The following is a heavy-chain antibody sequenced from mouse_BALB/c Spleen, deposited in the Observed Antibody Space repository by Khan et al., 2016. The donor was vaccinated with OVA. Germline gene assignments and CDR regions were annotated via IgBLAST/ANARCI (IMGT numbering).Heavy chain of an antibody. CDR1: GYTFSSYW. D-gene: IGHD2-2*01. Sequence: QVQLQQSGGDLMKPGASVKISCKATGYTFSSYWIEWVKQRPGHGLEWIGQIFPGSVSTTYNEKFKGKATFTADTSSNTAYMQLSSLTSEDSAVYYCARGGYEGFAYWGQGTLVTVPA. CDR2: IFPGSVST. CDR3: ARGGYEGFAY. V-gene: IGHV1-9*01. J-gene: IGHJ3*01.